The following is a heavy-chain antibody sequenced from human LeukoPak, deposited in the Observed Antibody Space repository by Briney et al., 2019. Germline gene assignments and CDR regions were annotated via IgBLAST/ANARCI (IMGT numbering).Heavy chain of an antibody. Sequence: PGGSLRLSCAASGFTFSSYWMSWVRQTPGKGLEWAANIKEDGSEQYYVDFVRGRFTVSRDNAKNSLYLQMNNLRAEDTAVYYCTMDSMRYFDYWGQGTLVTVSS. CDR3: TMDSMRYFDY. J-gene: IGHJ4*02. CDR2: IKEDGSEQ. CDR1: GFTFSSYW. D-gene: IGHD2-21*01. V-gene: IGHV3-7*04.